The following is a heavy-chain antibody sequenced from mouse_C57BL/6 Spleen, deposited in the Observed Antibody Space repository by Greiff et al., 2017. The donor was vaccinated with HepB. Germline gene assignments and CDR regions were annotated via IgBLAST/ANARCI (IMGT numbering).Heavy chain of an antibody. CDR2: INPSSGYT. CDR1: GYTFTSYT. Sequence: QVQLQQSGAELARPGASVKMSCKASGYTFTSYTMHWVKQRPGQGLEWIGYINPSSGYTKYNQKFKDKATLTADKSSSTAYMQLSSLTSEDSAVYYCARSDYDGYSPYYLDYWGQGTTLTVSS. J-gene: IGHJ2*01. V-gene: IGHV1-4*01. CDR3: ARSDYDGYSPYYLDY. D-gene: IGHD2-3*01.